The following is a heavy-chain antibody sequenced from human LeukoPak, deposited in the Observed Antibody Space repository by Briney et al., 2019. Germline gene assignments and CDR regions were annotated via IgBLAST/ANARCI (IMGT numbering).Heavy chain of an antibody. J-gene: IGHJ4*02. V-gene: IGHV3-53*01. Sequence: GGSLRLSCAASGFTVSSNYTSWVRQAPGKGLEWVSVIYSGGGIYYADSVKGRFTISRDSSKNTLYLQMGSLRADDTAVYYCARHYYDSIGYLYYFDYWGQGTLVTVSS. D-gene: IGHD3-22*01. CDR1: GFTVSSNY. CDR2: IYSGGGI. CDR3: ARHYYDSIGYLYYFDY.